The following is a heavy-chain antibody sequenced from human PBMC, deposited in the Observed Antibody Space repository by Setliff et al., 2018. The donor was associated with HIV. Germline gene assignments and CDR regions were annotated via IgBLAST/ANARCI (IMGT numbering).Heavy chain of an antibody. Sequence: SETLSLTCTFSGGSISSDAYYWSWIRQHPGKGLEWIGYVYYTGSTYYNPSLKSQVTMSVDTSKNQFSLKLSSVTVADTAIYYCATKPRPIVVVPAATFWYFDLWGRGTLFTVSS. CDR3: ATKPRPIVVVPAATFWYFDL. V-gene: IGHV4-31*01. D-gene: IGHD2-2*01. CDR1: GGSISSDAYY. J-gene: IGHJ2*01. CDR2: VYYTGST.